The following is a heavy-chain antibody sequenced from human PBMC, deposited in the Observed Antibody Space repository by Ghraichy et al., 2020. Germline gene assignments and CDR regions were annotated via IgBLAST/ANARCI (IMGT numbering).Heavy chain of an antibody. D-gene: IGHD3-22*01. CDR3: AKDRRGYYDSSGYIAFDF. CDR2: MYYSGSS. Sequence: SETLSLTCTVSGGSISSSSYYWGWIRQPPGKGLEWIGSMYYSGSSFYNPSLKSRVTISVDTSKNQFSLKLSSVTAADTAVYYCAKDRRGYYDSSGYIAFDFWGQGTLVTVSS. V-gene: IGHV4-39*07. J-gene: IGHJ4*02. CDR1: GGSISSSSYY.